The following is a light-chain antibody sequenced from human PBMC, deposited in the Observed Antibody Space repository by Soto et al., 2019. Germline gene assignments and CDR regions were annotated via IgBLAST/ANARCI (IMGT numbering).Light chain of an antibody. CDR2: KAS. J-gene: IGKJ4*02. CDR3: QQYNSYPLT. V-gene: IGKV1-5*03. Sequence: DIQMTQSPSTLYASAGDRVTITCRASQIISSWLAWYQQKPGKATNLLIYKASSLESGGPSKFSGSGSGTEFPLTISSLQPDDFATYSCQQYNSYPLTFGGGTKVEIK. CDR1: QIISSW.